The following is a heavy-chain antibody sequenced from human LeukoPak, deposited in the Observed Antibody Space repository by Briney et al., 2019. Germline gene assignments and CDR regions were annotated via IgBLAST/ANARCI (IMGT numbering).Heavy chain of an antibody. Sequence: GGSLRLSCAASGFTFSSCEMNWVRQAPGKGLEWVSYISSSGSTIYYADSVKGRFTISRDNAKNSLYLQMNSLRAEDTAVYYCARDGGIAAAPRDNWFDPWGQGTLVTVSS. CDR3: ARDGGIAAAPRDNWFDP. CDR1: GFTFSSCE. V-gene: IGHV3-48*03. D-gene: IGHD6-13*01. J-gene: IGHJ5*02. CDR2: ISSSGSTI.